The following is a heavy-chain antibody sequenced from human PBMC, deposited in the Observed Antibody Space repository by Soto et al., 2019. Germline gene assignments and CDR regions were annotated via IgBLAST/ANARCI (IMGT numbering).Heavy chain of an antibody. CDR3: ASDRITRRGDAFDL. Sequence: QVQLVQSGAEVKKPGSSVKVSCKAPGGTFSTYIISWVRQAPGQGLEWMGRIIPIPDITNYAQKFQGRGTITADKSRSTAYMELSSLRSEDTAVYYCASDRITRRGDAFDLWGQGTMVTVSS. CDR1: GGTFSTYI. J-gene: IGHJ3*01. V-gene: IGHV1-69*02. CDR2: IIPIPDIT. D-gene: IGHD3-16*01.